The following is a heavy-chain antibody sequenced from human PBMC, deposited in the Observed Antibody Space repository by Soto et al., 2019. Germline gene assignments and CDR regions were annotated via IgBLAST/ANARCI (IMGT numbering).Heavy chain of an antibody. J-gene: IGHJ4*02. D-gene: IGHD3-3*01. CDR3: AREYYDFGSAYPGVYFDH. CDR1: GFTYTNYP. Sequence: GGSLRLSCAASGFTYTNYPMSWVRQAPGKGLEWVASIDATTGSTYYADSVKGRFAISRDNSENMLYLHLNSLRAEDTAVYFCAREYYDFGSAYPGVYFDHWGQGTLVTVSS. V-gene: IGHV3-23*01. CDR2: IDATTGST.